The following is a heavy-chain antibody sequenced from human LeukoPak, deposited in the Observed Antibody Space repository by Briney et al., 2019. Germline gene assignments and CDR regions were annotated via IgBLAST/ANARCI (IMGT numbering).Heavy chain of an antibody. Sequence: ASVKVSCKASGYTFTGYYMHWVRQAPGQGLEWMGWINPNSGGTNYAQKFQGRVTTTRDTSISTAYMELSRLRSDDTAVYYCARRGASDYGDYDWYFDLWGRGTLVTVSS. J-gene: IGHJ2*01. D-gene: IGHD4-17*01. CDR1: GYTFTGYY. CDR2: INPNSGGT. CDR3: ARRGASDYGDYDWYFDL. V-gene: IGHV1-2*02.